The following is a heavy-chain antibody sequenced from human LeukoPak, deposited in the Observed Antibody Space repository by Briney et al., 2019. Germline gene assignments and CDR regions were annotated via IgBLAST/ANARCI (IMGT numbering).Heavy chain of an antibody. Sequence: PSETLSLTCTVSGGSISSSSYYWGWIRQPPGKGLEWIGSIYYSGSTYYNPSLKSRVTISVDTSKNQFSLKLSSVTAADTAVYYCARHWDSCGWHYYYYYGMDVWGQGTTVTVSS. V-gene: IGHV4-39*01. D-gene: IGHD6-19*01. CDR1: GGSISSSSYY. J-gene: IGHJ6*02. CDR3: ARHWDSCGWHYYYYYGMDV. CDR2: IYYSGST.